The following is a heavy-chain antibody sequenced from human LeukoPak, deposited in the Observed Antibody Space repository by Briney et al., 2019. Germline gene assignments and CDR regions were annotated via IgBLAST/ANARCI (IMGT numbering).Heavy chain of an antibody. V-gene: IGHV4-59*12. D-gene: IGHD3-22*01. CDR2: IYYTGST. CDR1: GASIRTYY. CDR3: ARRVYYYDSSGYYRFQYNWFDP. Sequence: SETLSLTCIVSGASIRTYYWSWIRQPPGKGLEWIGYIYYTGSTDHNPSLKSRVSISVDTSKNQFSLKLSSVTAADTAVYYCARRVYYYDSSGYYRFQYNWFDPWGQGTLVTVSS. J-gene: IGHJ5*02.